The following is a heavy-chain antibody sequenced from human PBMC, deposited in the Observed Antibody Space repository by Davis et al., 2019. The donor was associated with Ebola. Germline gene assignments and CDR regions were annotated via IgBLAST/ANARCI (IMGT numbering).Heavy chain of an antibody. CDR3: AREGGYSSSWYGGAFDI. CDR2: INAGTGNT. Sequence: ASVNVSCKASGYTFTSYAMHCVRQAPGQRLEWMGWINAGTGNTKYSQKFQGRVTITRDTSASTAYMELSSLRSEDTAVYYCAREGGYSSSWYGGAFDIWGQGTMVTVSS. CDR1: GYTFTSYA. J-gene: IGHJ3*02. V-gene: IGHV1-3*01. D-gene: IGHD6-13*01.